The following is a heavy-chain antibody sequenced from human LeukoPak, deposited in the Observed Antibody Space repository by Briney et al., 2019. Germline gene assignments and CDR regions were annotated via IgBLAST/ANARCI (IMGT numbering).Heavy chain of an antibody. CDR3: ASAGISYGDQFFHF. D-gene: IGHD4-17*01. CDR2: IKQAGSEK. Sequence: GGSLRLSCAASGFTFSSYWMHWVRQAPGKGLEWVASIKQAGSEKHYVDSVKGRFTISRDNAKNSLHLQMNSLRDEDTAVYYCASAGISYGDQFFHFWGQGTLVTVSS. J-gene: IGHJ4*02. V-gene: IGHV3-7*01. CDR1: GFTFSSYW.